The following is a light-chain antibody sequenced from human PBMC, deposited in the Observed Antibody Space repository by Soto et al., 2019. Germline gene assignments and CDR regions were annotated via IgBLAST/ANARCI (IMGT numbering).Light chain of an antibody. J-gene: IGKJ4*01. CDR3: QKYNSAPLT. CDR1: QGIAPY. CDR2: ATS. V-gene: IGKV1-27*01. Sequence: DVQMTQSPSSLSAFVGDRVTITCRASQGIAPYLAWFQQKPGKVPKLLISATSTFQSGVPSRFSGSGSWTDFNLSINSLQPEDGGTYYCQKYNSAPLTFGGGTKVEIK.